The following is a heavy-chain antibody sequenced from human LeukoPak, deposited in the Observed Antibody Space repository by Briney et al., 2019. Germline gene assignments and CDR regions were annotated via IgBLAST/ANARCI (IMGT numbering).Heavy chain of an antibody. V-gene: IGHV1-2*02. Sequence: ASVNVSLKSSVYTFTDYYMHWVRQPPGQGREWMGWINPNSGGTNYAQKFQGRVTMTRDTSISTAYMELSRLRSDDTAVYYCARGGDTGHYWGQGTLVTVSS. CDR3: ARGGDTGHY. J-gene: IGHJ4*02. CDR1: VYTFTDYY. D-gene: IGHD5-18*01. CDR2: INPNSGGT.